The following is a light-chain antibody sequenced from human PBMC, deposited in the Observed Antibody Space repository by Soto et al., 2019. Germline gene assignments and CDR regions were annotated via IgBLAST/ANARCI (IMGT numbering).Light chain of an antibody. CDR1: GSTVGGLNV. Sequence: QSVLTQPASVSGSPGQSITISCTGTGSTVGGLNVVSWYQQHPGKAPKVIIYEGIKRPSGVSNRFSGSNSGSTASLTISGLQAEDEADYYCCSYVGATTYVFGTGTKVTVL. J-gene: IGLJ1*01. V-gene: IGLV2-23*01. CDR3: CSYVGATTYV. CDR2: EGI.